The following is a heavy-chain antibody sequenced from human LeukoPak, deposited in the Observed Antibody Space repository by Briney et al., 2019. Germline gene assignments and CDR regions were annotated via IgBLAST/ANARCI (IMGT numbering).Heavy chain of an antibody. J-gene: IGHJ5*02. CDR1: GGSFSGYY. Sequence: KPSETLSLTCAVYGGSFSGYYWSWIRQPPGKGLEWIGEINHSGSTNYNPPLESRVTISVDTSKNQFSLKLSSVTAADTAVYYCARVRGHYYDSSGYYNWFDPWGQGTLVTVSS. CDR2: INHSGST. V-gene: IGHV4-34*01. CDR3: ARVRGHYYDSSGYYNWFDP. D-gene: IGHD3-22*01.